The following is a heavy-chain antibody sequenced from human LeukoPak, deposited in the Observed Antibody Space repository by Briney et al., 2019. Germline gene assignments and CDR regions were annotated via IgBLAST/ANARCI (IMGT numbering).Heavy chain of an antibody. D-gene: IGHD2-8*01. CDR3: ARDYTDYYYYGMDV. J-gene: IGHJ6*04. Sequence: PGGSLRLSCAASGFTFSSYSMNWVRQAPGKGLEWVSSISSSSYIYYADSVKGRFTISRDNAKNSLYLQMNSPRAEDTAVYYCARDYTDYYYYGMDVWGKGTTVTVSS. CDR1: GFTFSSYS. V-gene: IGHV3-21*01. CDR2: ISSSSYI.